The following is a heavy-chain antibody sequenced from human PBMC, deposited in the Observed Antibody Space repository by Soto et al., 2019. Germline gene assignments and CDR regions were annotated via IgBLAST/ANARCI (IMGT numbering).Heavy chain of an antibody. D-gene: IGHD3-22*01. V-gene: IGHV3-53*04. CDR2: LNSDGTT. CDR3: ARDRPTAEYYYRPGPLAP. Sequence: PGGSLRLSCAVSGLTVSDNYMSWVRQAPGKGLEWVSVLNSDGTTYYADSVQGRFTISRHNSTNTLYLQMNSLRPEDTAVYYCARDRPTAEYYYRPGPLAPWGQGTLVTVSS. J-gene: IGHJ5*02. CDR1: GLTVSDNY.